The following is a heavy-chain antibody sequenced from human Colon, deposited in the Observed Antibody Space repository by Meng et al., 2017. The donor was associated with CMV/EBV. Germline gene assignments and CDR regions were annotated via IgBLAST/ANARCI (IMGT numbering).Heavy chain of an antibody. CDR2: IDHTGST. J-gene: IGHJ4*02. Sequence: QGHRREGVAGMLKPSETLSLTCALYGGSFSPNYWSWIRRSPGKGLEWIAEIDHTGSTNYTPSLKSRVTISVDTSKNQFSLKLSSVTAADTAVYYCARDPDIGGSPPGPFQYWSQGALVTVSS. D-gene: IGHD5-12*01. V-gene: IGHV4-34*01. CDR3: ARDPDIGGSPPGPFQY. CDR1: GGSFSPNY.